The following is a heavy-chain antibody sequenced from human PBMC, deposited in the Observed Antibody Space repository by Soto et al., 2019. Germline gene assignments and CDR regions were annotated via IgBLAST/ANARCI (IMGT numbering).Heavy chain of an antibody. CDR3: VREKVTMIVGFYYFDY. Sequence: GGSLRLSCAASGFSVSINYMSWVRQAPGKGLEWVSVIYAGGNTHYADSVEGRFTISRDNSNNMLYLQMNSLRAEDTAVYYCVREKVTMIVGFYYFDYWGQGTRVTVSS. CDR1: GFSVSINY. J-gene: IGHJ4*02. CDR2: IYAGGNT. D-gene: IGHD3-22*01. V-gene: IGHV3-66*01.